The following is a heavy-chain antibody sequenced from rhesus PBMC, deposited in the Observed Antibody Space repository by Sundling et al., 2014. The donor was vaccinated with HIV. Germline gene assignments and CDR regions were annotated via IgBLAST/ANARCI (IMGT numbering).Heavy chain of an antibody. V-gene: IGHV4S9*01. CDR1: GGSISDYYY. CDR3: ASSPGRQYLDWAYFDY. J-gene: IGHJ4*01. Sequence: QVQLQESGPGLVKPSETLSLTCAVSGGSISDYYYWNWIRQYPGKGLEWIGNIYGKSATSYYNPSLKSRVAISKDTSKNQFFLKVTSVTAADTAVYHCASSPGRQYLDWAYFDYWGQGVLVTVSS. D-gene: IGHD3-3*01. CDR2: IYGKSATS.